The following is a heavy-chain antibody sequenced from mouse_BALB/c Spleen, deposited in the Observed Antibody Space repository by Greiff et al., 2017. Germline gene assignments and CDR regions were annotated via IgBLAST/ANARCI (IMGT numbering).Heavy chain of an antibody. CDR3: ARNEELLRPYAMDY. CDR2: IWSGGST. Sequence: QVQLKQSGPGLVQPSQSLSITCTVSGFSLTSYGVHWVRQSPGKGLEWLGVIWSGGSTDYNAAFISRLSISKDNSKSQVFFKMNSLQANDTAIYYCARNEELLRPYAMDYWGQGTSVTVSS. V-gene: IGHV2-2*02. D-gene: IGHD1-2*01. CDR1: GFSLTSYG. J-gene: IGHJ4*01.